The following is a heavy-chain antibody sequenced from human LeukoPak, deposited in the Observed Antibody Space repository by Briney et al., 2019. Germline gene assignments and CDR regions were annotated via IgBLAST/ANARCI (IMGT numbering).Heavy chain of an antibody. J-gene: IGHJ2*01. CDR1: GGTFSSYA. V-gene: IGHV1-69*01. Sequence: SVKASCEASGGTFSSYAISWVRQAPGQGLEWMGGIIPIFGTANYAQKFQGRVTITADESTSTAYMELSSLRSEDAAVYYCARLATRIAAAGYWYFDLWGRGTLVTVSS. D-gene: IGHD6-13*01. CDR2: IIPIFGTA. CDR3: ARLATRIAAAGYWYFDL.